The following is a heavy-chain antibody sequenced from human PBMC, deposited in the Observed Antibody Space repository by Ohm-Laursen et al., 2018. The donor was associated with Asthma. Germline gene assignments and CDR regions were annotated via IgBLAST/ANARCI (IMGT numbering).Heavy chain of an antibody. Sequence: SQTLSLTCTVSGGSISSGGYYWSWIRQHPGKGLEWIGYIYYSGSTYYNPSLKSRVTISVDTSKNQPSLKLSSVTAADTAVYYCARARDYYDSSGYFTVPLSPSNAFDIWGQGTRVTVSS. J-gene: IGHJ3*02. CDR2: IYYSGST. D-gene: IGHD3-22*01. CDR1: GGSISSGGYY. V-gene: IGHV4-31*03. CDR3: ARARDYYDSSGYFTVPLSPSNAFDI.